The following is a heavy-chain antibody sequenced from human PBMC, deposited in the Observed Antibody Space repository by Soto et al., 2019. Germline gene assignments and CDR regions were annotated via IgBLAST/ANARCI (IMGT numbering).Heavy chain of an antibody. CDR2: IHNGERT. CDR3: SYGDSPGPIDH. CDR1: GASISSYY. J-gene: IGHJ4*02. D-gene: IGHD4-17*01. Sequence: SETLSLTCSVSGASISSYYWSWFRQAPGKGLEYIGYIHNGERTNYNPSLESRVTISADTSKNQFSLRLSSVTAADTAMYYCSYGDSPGPIDHWGQGTLVTVSA. V-gene: IGHV4-59*01.